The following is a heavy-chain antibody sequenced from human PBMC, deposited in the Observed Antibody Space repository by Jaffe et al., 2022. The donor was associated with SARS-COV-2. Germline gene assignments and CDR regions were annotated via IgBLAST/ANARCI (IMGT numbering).Heavy chain of an antibody. D-gene: IGHD6-19*01. V-gene: IGHV4-34*01. CDR1: GGSFSGYY. Sequence: QVQLQQWGAGLLKPSETLSLTCAVYGGSFSGYYWSWIRQPPGKGLEWIGEINHSGSTNYNPSLKSRVTISVDTSKNQFSLKLSSVTAADTAVYYCARGSGWHAVPPHKYYYYMDVWGKGTTVTVSS. J-gene: IGHJ6*03. CDR3: ARGSGWHAVPPHKYYYYMDV. CDR2: INHSGST.